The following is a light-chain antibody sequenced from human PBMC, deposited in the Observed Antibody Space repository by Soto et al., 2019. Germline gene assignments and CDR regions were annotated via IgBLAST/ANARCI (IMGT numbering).Light chain of an antibody. Sequence: QSALTQPASVSGSPGQSITISCTGTNNDVGGFNFVSWYQQHPGKVPKLLIYDVDDRPSGVSNRFSGSRSGNTASLTISGXXXXXXXDYYCSSYTSRSTVIFGGGTKVTVL. V-gene: IGLV2-14*03. J-gene: IGLJ2*01. CDR3: SSYTSRSTVI. CDR2: DVD. CDR1: NNDVGGFNF.